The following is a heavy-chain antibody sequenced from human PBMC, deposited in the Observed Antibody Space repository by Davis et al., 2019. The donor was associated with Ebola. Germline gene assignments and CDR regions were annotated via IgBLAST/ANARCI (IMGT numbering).Heavy chain of an antibody. CDR2: TYYKSKWYN. J-gene: IGHJ5*02. Sequence: PSETLSLTCAISGDSVSSAGWNWIRQSPSRGLEWLGRTYYKSKWYNDYAVSVKSRITISPDTSKNQFSLQLNSVTPEDTAVYYCTRGWLRGWFDPWGQGTLVTVSS. D-gene: IGHD5-12*01. CDR3: TRGWLRGWFDP. CDR1: GDSVSSAG. V-gene: IGHV6-1*01.